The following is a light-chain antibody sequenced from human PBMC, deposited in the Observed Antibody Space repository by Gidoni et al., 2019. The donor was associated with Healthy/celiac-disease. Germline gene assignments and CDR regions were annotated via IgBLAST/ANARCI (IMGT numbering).Light chain of an antibody. Sequence: DIQMTQSPSSLSASVGDRVTITCRASQSISSYLNWYQQKQGKAPKLLIYAASSLQSGVPSRFSGSGSGTDFTLTISSLQPEDFATYYCQQGYSTPRTFGQGTKVEIK. CDR1: QSISSY. CDR3: QQGYSTPRT. J-gene: IGKJ1*01. V-gene: IGKV1-39*01. CDR2: AAS.